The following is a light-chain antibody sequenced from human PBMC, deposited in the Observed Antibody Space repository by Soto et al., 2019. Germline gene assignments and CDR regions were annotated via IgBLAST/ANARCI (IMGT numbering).Light chain of an antibody. V-gene: IGLV2-14*01. Sequence: QSVLTQPASVSGSPGQSITISCTGTSSDIGGDYDYVSWYQQHPGKAPRLLIYKVSNRPSGVSYRFSASKSGNTASLTISGLQAEDAADYYCSSYSISSSTSYVFGTRTKVTVL. CDR2: KVS. J-gene: IGLJ1*01. CDR3: SSYSISSSTSYV. CDR1: SSDIGGDYDY.